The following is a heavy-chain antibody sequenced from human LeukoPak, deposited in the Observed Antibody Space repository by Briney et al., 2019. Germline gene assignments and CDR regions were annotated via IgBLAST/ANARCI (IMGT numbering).Heavy chain of an antibody. CDR1: GGFISSYY. CDR3: ASTWGIYDSSGYHFDY. Sequence: SETLSLTCTVSGGFISSYYWSWIRQPPGKGLEWIGYIYYSGSTNYNPSLKSRVTISVDTSKNQFSLKLSSVTAADTAVYYCASTWGIYDSSGYHFDYWGQGTLVTVSS. D-gene: IGHD3-22*01. CDR2: IYYSGST. J-gene: IGHJ4*02. V-gene: IGHV4-59*01.